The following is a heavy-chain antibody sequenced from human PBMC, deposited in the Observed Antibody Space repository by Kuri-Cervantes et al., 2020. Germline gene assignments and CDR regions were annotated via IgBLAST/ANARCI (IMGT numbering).Heavy chain of an antibody. Sequence: SETLSLTCAVSGGSISSSNRWSWVRQPPGKGLEWIGEIYHSGSTNYNPSLKSRVTISVDTSKNQFSLKLSSVTAADTAVYYCARGRGAVAVPDSWGQGTLVTVSS. D-gene: IGHD6-19*01. V-gene: IGHV4-4*02. CDR1: GGSISSSNR. J-gene: IGHJ4*02. CDR2: IYHSGST. CDR3: ARGRGAVAVPDS.